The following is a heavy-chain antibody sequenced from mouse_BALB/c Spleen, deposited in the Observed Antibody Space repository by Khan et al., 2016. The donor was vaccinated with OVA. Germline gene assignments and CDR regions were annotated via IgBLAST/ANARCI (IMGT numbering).Heavy chain of an antibody. Sequence: EVQLQESGPGLVKPSQSLSLTCTVSGYSITSDYAWYWIRQFPGNRLEWMGYISYSGSTSYTPSLNTQISITRKTYKNQFYLQLNSVTAEDTATYYGAKGRGYWGQGTLVTVSA. CDR1: GYSITSDYA. D-gene: IGHD3-3*01. CDR2: ISYSGST. J-gene: IGHJ3*02. CDR3: AKGRGY. V-gene: IGHV3-2*02.